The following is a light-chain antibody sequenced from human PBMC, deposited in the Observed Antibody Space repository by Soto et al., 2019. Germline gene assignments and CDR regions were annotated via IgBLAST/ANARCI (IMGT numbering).Light chain of an antibody. CDR3: QQRSAWHLT. V-gene: IGKV3D-11*02. CDR2: DAS. Sequence: EIVLTQSPATLSFSPGERATLSCRASQSVTTVLAWFQQKTGQAPRLLIYDASNRATGVPARFSDSGPWTDFTLTISSLEPEDFVVYYCQQRSAWHLTFGGGTKVEIK. CDR1: QSVTTV. J-gene: IGKJ4*01.